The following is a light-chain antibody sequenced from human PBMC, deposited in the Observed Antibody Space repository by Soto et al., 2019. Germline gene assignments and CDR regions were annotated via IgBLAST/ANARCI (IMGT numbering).Light chain of an antibody. V-gene: IGLV1-40*01. CDR2: GNN. CDR1: SSNIGAGYD. J-gene: IGLJ1*01. Sequence: QSLLPQPPSVSGAPGQKVTISCTGSSSNIGAGYDVHWYQQLPGTAPKLLIYGNNNRPSGVPDRFSGSKSGTSASLAITGLQAEDEADYYCQSYDSSLSAYVFGTGTKVTVL. CDR3: QSYDSSLSAYV.